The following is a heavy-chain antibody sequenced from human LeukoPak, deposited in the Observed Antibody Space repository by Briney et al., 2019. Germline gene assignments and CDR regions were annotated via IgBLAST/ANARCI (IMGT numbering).Heavy chain of an antibody. V-gene: IGHV3-23*01. D-gene: IGHD7-27*01. J-gene: IGHJ4*02. CDR3: AKDRPLNWGYYLDY. Sequence: PGGSGRLSCAASGFTFSSYAMSWVRQAPGKGLEWVSAISASGGSTYYVDSVKGRFTISRDTSKNTLFLQMSSLRAEDTAIYYCAKDRPLNWGYYLDYWGQGTLDPVSS. CDR1: GFTFSSYA. CDR2: ISASGGST.